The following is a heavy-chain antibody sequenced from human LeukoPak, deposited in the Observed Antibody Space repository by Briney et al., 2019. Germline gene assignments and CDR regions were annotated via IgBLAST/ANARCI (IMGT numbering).Heavy chain of an antibody. J-gene: IGHJ4*02. V-gene: IGHV3-74*01. Sequence: GGSLRLSCAASGFTFGSYWMHWIRQVPGKGLVWVARINPGGSSITYAGSVKGRFAISRDNAKNTLYLQMDSLRAEDTGVYYCARSNQADDYWGQGTLVTVSS. D-gene: IGHD1-14*01. CDR1: GFTFGSYW. CDR3: ARSNQADDY. CDR2: INPGGSSI.